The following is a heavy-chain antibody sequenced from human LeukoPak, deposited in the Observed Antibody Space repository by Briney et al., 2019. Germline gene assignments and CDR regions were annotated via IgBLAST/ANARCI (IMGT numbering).Heavy chain of an antibody. Sequence: ASVKVSCKAAGYTFVSHGISWVRLAPGQGLEWMGWISAYNGDTNYAQKLQGRVTMTTDTSTSTAYMELRSLRSDDTAVYYCARESMFGDGYNYDYWGQGTLVTVSS. CDR2: ISAYNGDT. J-gene: IGHJ4*02. CDR1: GYTFVSHG. CDR3: ARESMFGDGYNYDY. V-gene: IGHV1-18*01. D-gene: IGHD5-24*01.